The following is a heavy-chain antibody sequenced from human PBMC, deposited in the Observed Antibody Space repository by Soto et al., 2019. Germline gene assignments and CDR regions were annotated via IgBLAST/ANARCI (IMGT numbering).Heavy chain of an antibody. J-gene: IGHJ6*02. V-gene: IGHV3-23*01. Sequence: EVQLLESGGGLVQPGGSLRLSCAASGFTFSSYAMSWVRQAPGKGLEWVSAISGSGGSTYYADSVKGRFTISRDNSKNTLYLQMNSLRAEDTAVYYCAKDSVIVVVSAAVYYYYGMDVWGQGTTVTVSS. CDR3: AKDSVIVVVSAAVYYYYGMDV. D-gene: IGHD2-2*01. CDR2: ISGSGGST. CDR1: GFTFSSYA.